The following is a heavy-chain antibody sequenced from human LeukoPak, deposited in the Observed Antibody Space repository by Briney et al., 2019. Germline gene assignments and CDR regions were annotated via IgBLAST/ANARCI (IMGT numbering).Heavy chain of an antibody. Sequence: GGSLRLSCAASGLTFSSHDMNWVRQAPGKGLEWLSSITTASTSYIYYADSVKGRFTISRDDAKNSLYLQMDSLRAEDTAVYYCARDYGGPHYFDYWGQGTLVTVSS. CDR3: ARDYGGPHYFDY. CDR2: ITTASTSYI. V-gene: IGHV3-21*01. CDR1: GLTFSSHD. D-gene: IGHD2-15*01. J-gene: IGHJ4*02.